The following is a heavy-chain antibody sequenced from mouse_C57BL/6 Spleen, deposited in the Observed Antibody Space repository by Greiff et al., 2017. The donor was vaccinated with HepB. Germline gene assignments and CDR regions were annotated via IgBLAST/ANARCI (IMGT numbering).Heavy chain of an antibody. CDR3: ARGVYYGSSYYAMDY. CDR2: INYDGSST. J-gene: IGHJ4*01. Sequence: EVNVVESEGGLVQPGSSMKLSCTASGFTFSDYYMAWVRQVPEKGLEWVANINYDGSSTYYLDSLKSRFIISRDNAKNILYLQMSSLKSEDTATYYCARGVYYGSSYYAMDYWGQGTSVTVSS. D-gene: IGHD1-1*01. V-gene: IGHV5-16*01. CDR1: GFTFSDYY.